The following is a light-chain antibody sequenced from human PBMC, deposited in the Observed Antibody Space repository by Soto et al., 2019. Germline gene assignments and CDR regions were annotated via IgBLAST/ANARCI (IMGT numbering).Light chain of an antibody. Sequence: EIVMTQSPATLSVSPGERATLSCRASQSVSSPLAWYQQKPGQAPRLLISGASTRATGIPARFSGSGSGTEFTLTISSLQSEDFAVYYCQQYHIWWTFGQGTKV. V-gene: IGKV3-15*01. J-gene: IGKJ1*01. CDR2: GAS. CDR3: QQYHIWWT. CDR1: QSVSSP.